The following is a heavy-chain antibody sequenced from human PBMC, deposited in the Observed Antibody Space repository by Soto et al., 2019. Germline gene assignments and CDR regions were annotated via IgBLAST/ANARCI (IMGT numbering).Heavy chain of an antibody. J-gene: IGHJ6*03. V-gene: IGHV1-8*01. CDR1: GYTFTSYD. CDR3: ASSTGYSSIWYYYYYYMDV. Sequence: QVQLVQSGAEVKKPGASVKLSCKAPGYTFTSYDITWVRQATGQGLEWMGWMNPNSGNTGYAQKFQGRATMTRNTSIITAYMELSSLRSEYTAVYYCASSTGYSSIWYYYYYYMDVWGKGTTVTVSS. CDR2: MNPNSGNT. D-gene: IGHD6-13*01.